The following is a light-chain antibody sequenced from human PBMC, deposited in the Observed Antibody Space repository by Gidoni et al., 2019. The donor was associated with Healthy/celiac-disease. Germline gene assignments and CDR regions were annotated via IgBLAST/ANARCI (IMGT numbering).Light chain of an antibody. V-gene: IGKV2-28*01. CDR2: LGS. Sequence: DLVMTLSPLSLPVTPGEPASISCRSSQSLLHSNGYNYLDWYLQKPGQSPQLLIYLGSNRASGVPDRFSGRGSGTEFTLKISRVEAEDVGVYYCMQALQTPRTFGQGTKLEIK. J-gene: IGKJ2*01. CDR3: MQALQTPRT. CDR1: QSLLHSNGYNY.